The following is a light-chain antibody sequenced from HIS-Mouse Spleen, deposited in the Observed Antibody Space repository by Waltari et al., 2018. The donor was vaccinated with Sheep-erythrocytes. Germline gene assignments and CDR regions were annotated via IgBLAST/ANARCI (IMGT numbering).Light chain of an antibody. J-gene: IGKJ2*01. CDR2: AAS. CDR3: QQLNSYPHT. Sequence: DIQLTQSPSSLSASVGDRVTITCRASQGISSYLAWYQQKPGKAPKLLTYAASTLQSGVPSRFSGSGSGTEFTLTISSLQPEDFATYYCQQLNSYPHTFGQGTKLEIK. CDR1: QGISSY. V-gene: IGKV1-9*01.